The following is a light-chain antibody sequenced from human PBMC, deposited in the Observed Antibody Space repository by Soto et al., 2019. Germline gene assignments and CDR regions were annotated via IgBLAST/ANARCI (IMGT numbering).Light chain of an antibody. J-gene: IGLJ1*01. Sequence: QSVLTQAPSVSGTPGQRVTITCSGSSSNIGRNSVNWYQHLPGTAPKLLTHGNNHRPPGVPDRFSGSKSGTSASLAISGLQPEDEADYCCAAWDDSLNEYVFGDGTKVTVL. V-gene: IGLV1-44*01. CDR1: SSNIGRNS. CDR3: AAWDDSLNEYV. CDR2: GNN.